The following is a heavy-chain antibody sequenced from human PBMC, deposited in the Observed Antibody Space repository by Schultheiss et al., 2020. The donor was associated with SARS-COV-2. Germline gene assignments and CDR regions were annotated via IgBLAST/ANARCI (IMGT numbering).Heavy chain of an antibody. V-gene: IGHV4-31*01. Sequence: LRLSCTVSGGSINSDDYYWNWIRQRPGKGLEWIGYISYTGSTDYNPSLKSLVTMSVDTSKNQFSLKLSSVTAADTAVYYCARVEGLLAYDFWSGYSDYCGQGTLVTVSS. CDR2: ISYTGST. CDR1: GGSINSDDYY. CDR3: ARVEGLLAYDFWSGYSDY. J-gene: IGHJ4*02. D-gene: IGHD3-3*01.